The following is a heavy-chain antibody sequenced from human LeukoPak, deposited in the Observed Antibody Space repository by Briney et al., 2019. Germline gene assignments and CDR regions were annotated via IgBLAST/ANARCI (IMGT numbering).Heavy chain of an antibody. Sequence: AGTLRLSCAASGYTFSRYWMHWVRQRPGKGLVWVSRINEDGSSTSYAESVRGRFTISRENAKNTLYLQMNSLRAEDAAVYYFTTDTFGARDSWGQGTLVTVSS. CDR2: INEDGSST. J-gene: IGHJ4*02. V-gene: IGHV3-74*01. CDR3: TTDTFGARDS. D-gene: IGHD3-10*01. CDR1: GYTFSRYW.